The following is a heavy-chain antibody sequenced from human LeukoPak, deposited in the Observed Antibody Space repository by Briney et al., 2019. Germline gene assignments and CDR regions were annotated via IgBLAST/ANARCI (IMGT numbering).Heavy chain of an antibody. J-gene: IGHJ6*02. CDR2: INYSGST. CDR1: GGSFSGYY. D-gene: IGHD3-10*01. V-gene: IGHV4-34*01. CDR3: ARGCMVRGVIPYYYYYGMDV. Sequence: SETLSLTCAVYGGSFSGYYWSWIRQPPGKGLEWIGEINYSGSTNYNPSLKSRVTISVDTSKNQFSLKLSSVTAADTAVYYCARGCMVRGVIPYYYYYGMDVWGQGTTVTVSS.